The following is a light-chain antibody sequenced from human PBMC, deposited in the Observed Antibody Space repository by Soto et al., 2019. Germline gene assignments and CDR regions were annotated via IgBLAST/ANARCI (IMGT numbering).Light chain of an antibody. CDR3: AAWDDTLNGVV. V-gene: IGLV1-44*01. CDR2: SNN. Sequence: QAVVTQPPSASGTPGQRVSISCSGSSSNIGSNSVNWYQQVPGTAPKLLIYSNNQRPSGVPDRFSGSKSGTSASLAISGLRSEDEADYYCAAWDDTLNGVVFSGGTKLTVL. J-gene: IGLJ2*01. CDR1: SSNIGSNS.